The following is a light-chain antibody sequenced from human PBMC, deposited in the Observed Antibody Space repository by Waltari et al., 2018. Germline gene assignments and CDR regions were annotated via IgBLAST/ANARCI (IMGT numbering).Light chain of an antibody. J-gene: IGLJ1*01. V-gene: IGLV2-11*01. Sequence: QSALSQPLSVSGSPGQSVTIPCTVTSIVVGGFNYVSWFQQHPCEAPKLIIYDVTKRPSGVPGRFSGSKSGNTASLTISGLQAEDDSDYYCCSYAGFYTYVFGTGTKVTVL. CDR3: CSYAGFYTYV. CDR2: DVT. CDR1: SIVVGGFNY.